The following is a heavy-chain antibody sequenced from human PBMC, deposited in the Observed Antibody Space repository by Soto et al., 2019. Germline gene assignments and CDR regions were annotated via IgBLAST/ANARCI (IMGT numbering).Heavy chain of an antibody. CDR3: AKTRITSTAATFDP. V-gene: IGHV4-59*01. D-gene: IGHD1-20*01. Sequence: SETLSLTCTVSGGSLSTYYWSWIRQPPGKGLEWIVYMSYSGSSNYNPSLKSRVTMSVDTSKNQVSLKLSSVTAADTAVYYCAKTRITSTAATFDPWGQGTLVTVSS. CDR2: MSYSGSS. J-gene: IGHJ5*02. CDR1: GGSLSTYY.